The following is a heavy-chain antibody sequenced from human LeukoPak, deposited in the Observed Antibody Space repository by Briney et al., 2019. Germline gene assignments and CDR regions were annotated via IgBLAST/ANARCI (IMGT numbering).Heavy chain of an antibody. V-gene: IGHV1-18*01. D-gene: IGHD5-12*01. Sequence: ASVKVSCKASGYTFTSYGISWVRQAPGQGLEWMGWISAYDGNTNYAQKLQGRVTMTTDTSTSTAYMELRSLRSDDTAVYYCARDGARNIVATILPLDYWGQGTLVTVSS. CDR1: GYTFTSYG. J-gene: IGHJ4*02. CDR3: ARDGARNIVATILPLDY. CDR2: ISAYDGNT.